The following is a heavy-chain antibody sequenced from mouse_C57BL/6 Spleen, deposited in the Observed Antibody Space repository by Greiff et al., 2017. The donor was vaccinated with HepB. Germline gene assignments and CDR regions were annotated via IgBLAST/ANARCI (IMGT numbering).Heavy chain of an antibody. Sequence: EVNVVESGGGLVKPGGSLKLSCAASGFTFSDYGMHWVRQAPEKGLEWVAYISSGSSTIYYADTVKGRFTISRDNAKNTLFLQMTSLRSEDTAMYYWARPDTTVVVHWYFDVWGTGTTVTVSS. J-gene: IGHJ1*03. CDR3: ARPDTTVVVHWYFDV. D-gene: IGHD1-1*01. V-gene: IGHV5-17*01. CDR2: ISSGSSTI. CDR1: GFTFSDYG.